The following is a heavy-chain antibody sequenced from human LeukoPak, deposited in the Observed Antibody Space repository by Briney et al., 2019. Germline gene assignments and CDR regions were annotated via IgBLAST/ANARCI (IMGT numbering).Heavy chain of an antibody. Sequence: GGSLRLSCAASGFTFTNAWMSWVRQAPGKGLEWGGRFKTKTDGGTTDYAAPVKGRFTISRDASKYTLYLQMDSLETEDTAMYYCTTDNWRGLDAFDVWGLGTMVTVSS. CDR2: FKTKTDGGTT. D-gene: IGHD3-3*01. CDR1: GFTFTNAW. CDR3: TTDNWRGLDAFDV. V-gene: IGHV3-15*01. J-gene: IGHJ3*01.